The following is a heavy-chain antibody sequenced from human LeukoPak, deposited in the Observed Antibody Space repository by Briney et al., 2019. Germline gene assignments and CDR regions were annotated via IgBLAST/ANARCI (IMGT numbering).Heavy chain of an antibody. D-gene: IGHD2-2*01. CDR3: AREPVPPDGYYYGMDV. CDR2: ISYDGSDK. CDR1: GFTFSSYA. Sequence: GGSLRLSCAASGFTFSSYAMHWVRQAPGKGLEWVAVISYDGSDKYYADSVKGRFTISRDNSKNTLYLQMNSLRAEDTAVYYCAREPVPPDGYYYGMDVWGQGTTVTVSS. V-gene: IGHV3-30-3*01. J-gene: IGHJ6*02.